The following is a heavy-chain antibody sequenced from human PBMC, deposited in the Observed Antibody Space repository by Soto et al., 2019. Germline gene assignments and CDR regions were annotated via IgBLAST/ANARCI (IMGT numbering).Heavy chain of an antibody. Sequence: SETLSLTCTVSGGSISSSSYYWGWIRQPPGKGLEWIGSIYYSGSTYYNPSLKSRVTISVDTSKNQFSLKLSSVTAADTAVYYCARLNIYAGTSDYWGQGTLVTVSS. D-gene: IGHD1-26*01. CDR3: ARLNIYAGTSDY. J-gene: IGHJ4*02. CDR1: GGSISSSSYY. V-gene: IGHV4-39*01. CDR2: IYYSGST.